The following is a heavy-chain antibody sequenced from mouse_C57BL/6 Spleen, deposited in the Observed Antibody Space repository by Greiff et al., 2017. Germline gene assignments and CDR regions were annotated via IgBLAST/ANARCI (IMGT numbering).Heavy chain of an antibody. J-gene: IGHJ1*03. Sequence: EVMLVESEGGLVQPGSSMKLSCTASGFTFSDYYMAWVRQVPEKGLEWVANINYDGSSTYYLDSLKSRFLISRDNAKNILYLQMSSLKSEDTATYDCARDDYYYGSSFWYFDVWGTGTTVTVSS. CDR2: INYDGSST. D-gene: IGHD1-1*01. CDR1: GFTFSDYY. V-gene: IGHV5-16*01. CDR3: ARDDYYYGSSFWYFDV.